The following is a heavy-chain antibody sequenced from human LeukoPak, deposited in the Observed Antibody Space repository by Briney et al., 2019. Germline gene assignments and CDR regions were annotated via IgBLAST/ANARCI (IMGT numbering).Heavy chain of an antibody. CDR1: GYTFTSYD. CDR3: ARLLDVLLWFGELRRWFDP. CDR2: MNPNSGNT. Sequence: ASVKVSCKASGYTFTSYDINWVRQATGQGLEWMGWMNPNSGNTGYAQKFQGRVTMTRNTSISTAYVELSSLRSEDTAVYYCARLLDVLLWFGELRRWFDPWGQGTLVTVSS. J-gene: IGHJ5*02. D-gene: IGHD3-10*01. V-gene: IGHV1-8*01.